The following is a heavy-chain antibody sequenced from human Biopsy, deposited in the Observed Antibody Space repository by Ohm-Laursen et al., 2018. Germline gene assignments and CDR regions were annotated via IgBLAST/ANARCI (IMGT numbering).Heavy chain of an antibody. CDR3: ARHLRYNDY. J-gene: IGHJ4*02. V-gene: IGHV3-48*03. D-gene: IGHD3-9*01. Sequence: SLRLSCAASGFTFNSHEMNWVRQAPGKGLEWISYITGSSSTIYYADSVKGRFTISRDNAKNSLYLQRNSLRAEDTAEYYCARHLRYNDYWGQGTLVTVSS. CDR2: ITGSSSTI. CDR1: GFTFNSHE.